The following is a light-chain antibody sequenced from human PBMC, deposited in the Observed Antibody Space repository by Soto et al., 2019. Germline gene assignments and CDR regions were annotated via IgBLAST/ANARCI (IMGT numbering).Light chain of an antibody. J-gene: IGKJ1*01. V-gene: IGKV1-5*03. CDR1: QSISGS. Sequence: DIQMTLSPSTLSASVGDRVTITCRASQSISGSLAWYQQKPGKAPKLLIYEASNLKSGVPSRFSGSGSGTEYTLTISSLQSDDSASYYCQQYNGYWTFGQGTRVEIK. CDR3: QQYNGYWT. CDR2: EAS.